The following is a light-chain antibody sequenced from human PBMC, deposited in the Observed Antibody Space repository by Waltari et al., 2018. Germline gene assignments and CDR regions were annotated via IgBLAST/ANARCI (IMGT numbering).Light chain of an antibody. CDR1: SSDVGGYNY. CDR2: DVS. Sequence: QSALTQPASVSGSPGQSITISCTGTSSDVGGYNYVSWYQHHPGKVPKLLIFDVSHRLSGVSNRFSVSKSGNTASLTISGLQAEDESDYYCCSFTSRSTWVFGGGTKLTVL. CDR3: CSFTSRSTWV. J-gene: IGLJ3*02. V-gene: IGLV2-14*03.